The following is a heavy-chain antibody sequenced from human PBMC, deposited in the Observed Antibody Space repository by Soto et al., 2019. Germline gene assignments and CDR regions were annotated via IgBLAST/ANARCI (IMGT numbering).Heavy chain of an antibody. Sequence: QVQLQESGPGLVKPSETLSLTCTVSGGSISSYYWSWIRQPPGKGLEWIGYIYYSGSTNYNPSLKSRVTISVATSKNQFSLKLSSVTAADTAVYYCARDPAAGFYWYFDLWGRGTLVTVSS. CDR2: IYYSGST. J-gene: IGHJ2*01. CDR3: ARDPAAGFYWYFDL. D-gene: IGHD6-13*01. V-gene: IGHV4-59*01. CDR1: GGSISSYY.